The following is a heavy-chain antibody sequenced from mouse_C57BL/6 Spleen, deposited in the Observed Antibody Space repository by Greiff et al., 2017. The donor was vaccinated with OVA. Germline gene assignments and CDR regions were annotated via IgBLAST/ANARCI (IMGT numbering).Heavy chain of an antibody. CDR3: ARPYGYDGGGYAMDY. Sequence: VQLQQSGPELVKPGASVKISCKASGYTFTDYYINWVKQRPGQGLEWIGWIFPGSGSTYYNEKFKGKATLTVDKSSSTAYMLLSSLTSEDSAVYFCARPYGYDGGGYAMDYWGQGTSVTVSA. V-gene: IGHV1-75*01. J-gene: IGHJ4*01. CDR2: IFPGSGST. CDR1: GYTFTDYY. D-gene: IGHD2-2*01.